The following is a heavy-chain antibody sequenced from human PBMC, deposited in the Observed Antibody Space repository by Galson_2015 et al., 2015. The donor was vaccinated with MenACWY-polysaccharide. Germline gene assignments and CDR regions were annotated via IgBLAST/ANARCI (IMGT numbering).Heavy chain of an antibody. J-gene: IGHJ5*02. V-gene: IGHV4-61*02. CDR2: IYSSGST. CDR1: GGSISSGSFY. Sequence: TLSLTCTVSGGSISSGSFYWSWIRQPAGKGLEWIGRIYSSGSTNYNPSLKSRVTISVDTSKNQFSLRLSSVTAADTAVYYCARGVGSSSSNWFDPWGQGTLVTVSS. CDR3: ARGVGSSSSNWFDP. D-gene: IGHD6-6*01.